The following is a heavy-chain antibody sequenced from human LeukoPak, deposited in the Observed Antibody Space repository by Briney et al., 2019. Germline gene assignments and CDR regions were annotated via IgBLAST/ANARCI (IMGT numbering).Heavy chain of an antibody. CDR3: ARKQQLGAFDI. CDR1: GYTFTSYY. CDR2: VNPSGGST. D-gene: IGHD6-13*01. J-gene: IGHJ3*02. V-gene: IGHV1-46*01. Sequence: ASVKVSCKASGYTFTSYYMHWVRQAPGQGLEWMGIVNPSGGSTSYAQKFQGRVTMTRDTSTSTVYMELSSLRSEDTAVYYCARKQQLGAFDIWGQGTMVTVSS.